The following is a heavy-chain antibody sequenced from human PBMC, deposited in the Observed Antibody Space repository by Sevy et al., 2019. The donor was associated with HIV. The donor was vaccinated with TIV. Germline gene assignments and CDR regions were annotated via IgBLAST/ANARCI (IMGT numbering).Heavy chain of an antibody. Sequence: GGSLRLSCAASGFTFSDYYMSWIRQAPGKGLEWVSYISSSGSTIYYAHSVKGRFTDSRDNAKNSLYLQMNSLRAEDTAVYYCARDPGIVGAKYYFDYWGQGTLVTVSS. D-gene: IGHD1-26*01. V-gene: IGHV3-11*01. CDR2: ISSSGSTI. CDR3: ARDPGIVGAKYYFDY. J-gene: IGHJ4*02. CDR1: GFTFSDYY.